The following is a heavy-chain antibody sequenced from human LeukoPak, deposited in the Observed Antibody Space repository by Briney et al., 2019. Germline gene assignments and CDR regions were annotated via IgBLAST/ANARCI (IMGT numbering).Heavy chain of an antibody. J-gene: IGHJ5*02. CDR2: ISYDGSNK. CDR3: ARHLKPNYYDGREENWFDP. CDR1: GFTFSSYA. D-gene: IGHD3-22*01. V-gene: IGHV3-30-3*01. Sequence: GGSLRLSCAASGFTFSSYAMHWVRQAPGKGLEWVAVISYDGSNKYYADSVKGRFTISRDNSKNTLYLQMNSLRAEDTAVYYCARHLKPNYYDGREENWFDPWCQGTLVTVSS.